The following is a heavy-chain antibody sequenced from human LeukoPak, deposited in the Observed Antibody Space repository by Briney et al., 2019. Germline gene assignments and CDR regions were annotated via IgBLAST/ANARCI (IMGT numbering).Heavy chain of an antibody. D-gene: IGHD1-26*01. J-gene: IGHJ4*02. Sequence: GGSLRLSCAASGYTFTSYSMNWVRQAPGKGLEWVSTISGGGGSTYYADSVKGQFTISRDNSKNTLYLQVNSLRAEDTAVYYCAKGGKWDVTPFDYWGQGTLVTVSS. CDR1: GYTFTSYS. V-gene: IGHV3-23*01. CDR2: ISGGGGST. CDR3: AKGGKWDVTPFDY.